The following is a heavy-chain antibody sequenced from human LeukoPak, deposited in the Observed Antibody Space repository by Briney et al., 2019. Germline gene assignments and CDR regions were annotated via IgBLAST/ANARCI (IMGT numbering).Heavy chain of an antibody. D-gene: IGHD3-16*01. CDR2: LRGDGET. V-gene: IGHV3-23*01. CDR3: ARASWVSSAEAVR. Sequence: PGGSLRLSCAASGLSFTSFAMSWVRQAPARGPEWVSSLRGDGETFYADSVRGRFTLSRDDSRNTVYLQLNNLRVEDTAIYYCARASWVSSAEAVRWGQGTQVTVSS. CDR1: GLSFTSFA. J-gene: IGHJ4*02.